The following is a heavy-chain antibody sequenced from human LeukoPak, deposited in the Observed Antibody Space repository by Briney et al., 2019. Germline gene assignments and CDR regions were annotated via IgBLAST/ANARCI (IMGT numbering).Heavy chain of an antibody. V-gene: IGHV4-31*03. CDR2: IYYSGST. J-gene: IGHJ4*02. D-gene: IGHD5-18*01. CDR3: ARVDTAMGAFDY. CDR1: GGSISSGGHH. Sequence: SQTLSLTCTVSGGSISSGGHHWSWIRQHPGKGLEWIGYIYYSGSTYYNPSLKSRATMSVDTSKNQFSLKLSSVTAADTAVYSCARVDTAMGAFDYWGQGTLVTVSS.